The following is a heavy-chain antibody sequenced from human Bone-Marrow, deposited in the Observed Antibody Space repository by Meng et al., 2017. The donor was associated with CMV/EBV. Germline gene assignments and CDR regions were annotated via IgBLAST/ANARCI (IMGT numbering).Heavy chain of an antibody. D-gene: IGHD3-22*01. Sequence: SETLSLTCTVSGGSISSGGYYWSWIRQHPGKGLEWIGYIYYSGSTYYNPSLKSRVTISVDTSKNQFSLKLSSVTAADTAVYYCARDRGSGYLYNFDYWGQGTLVTVSS. CDR1: GGSISSGGYY. V-gene: IGHV4-31*03. CDR3: ARDRGSGYLYNFDY. CDR2: IYYSGST. J-gene: IGHJ4*02.